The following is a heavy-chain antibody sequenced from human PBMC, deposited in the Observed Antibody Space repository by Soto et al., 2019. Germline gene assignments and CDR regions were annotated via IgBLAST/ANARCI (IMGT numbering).Heavy chain of an antibody. D-gene: IGHD4-17*01. CDR2: IYYSGVT. CDR3: ARAFDTSDYGFDP. Sequence: SETLSLTCTLSGDPITSGGFYWTWIRQHPAKGLEWIGYIYYSGVTYYNPSLKSRATISVDTSKNQFSLNLSSVTAADTAMYYCARAFDTSDYGFDPWGQGTLVTVSS. J-gene: IGHJ5*02. V-gene: IGHV4-31*03. CDR1: GDPITSGGFY.